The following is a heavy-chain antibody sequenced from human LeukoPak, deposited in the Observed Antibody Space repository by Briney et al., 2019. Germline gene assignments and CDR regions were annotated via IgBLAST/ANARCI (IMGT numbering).Heavy chain of an antibody. CDR1: GFTFSSYA. V-gene: IGHV3-48*04. CDR2: IGGSGTTI. D-gene: IGHD3-10*01. Sequence: PGGSLRLSCAASGFTFSSYAMHWVRQAPGKGLEWVSYIGGSGTTIFYAHSVKGRFTISRDNAKNSLYLQMNSLRAEATAVYYCARFAGSGSYYIDYWGQGTLITVSS. CDR3: ARFAGSGSYYIDY. J-gene: IGHJ4*02.